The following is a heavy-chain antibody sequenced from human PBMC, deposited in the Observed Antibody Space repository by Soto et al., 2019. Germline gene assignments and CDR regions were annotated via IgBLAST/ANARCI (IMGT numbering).Heavy chain of an antibody. V-gene: IGHV4-59*08. CDR1: GGSIGGSY. D-gene: IGHD3-9*01. Sequence: KPSETLSLTCTLSGGSIGGSYWTWIRQSPEKGLEYIGYISYSGSTNYNPSLKSRVTTSLDTSKNQFSLKLSSVTAADTAIYYCASLNFDILTGYYAFDLWGQGTMVT. J-gene: IGHJ3*01. CDR2: ISYSGST. CDR3: ASLNFDILTGYYAFDL.